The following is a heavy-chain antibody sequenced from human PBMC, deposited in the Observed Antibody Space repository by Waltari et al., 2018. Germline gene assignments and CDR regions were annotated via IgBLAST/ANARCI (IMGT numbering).Heavy chain of an antibody. CDR3: AHSPPRSLTVDY. Sequence: QITLKESGPTLVKPTQTLTLTCTFSGFSLSTSGVGVGWIRQPPGKALEWLVFIYWNDGKRYSPSLKSRLTITKDTSKNQVVLTMTNMDPVDTATYYCAHSPPRSLTVDYWGQGTLVTVSS. D-gene: IGHD7-27*01. CDR1: GFSLSTSGVG. J-gene: IGHJ4*02. CDR2: IYWNDGK. V-gene: IGHV2-5*01.